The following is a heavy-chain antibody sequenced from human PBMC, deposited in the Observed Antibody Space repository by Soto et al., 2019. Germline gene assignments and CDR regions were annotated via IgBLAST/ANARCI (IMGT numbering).Heavy chain of an antibody. D-gene: IGHD1-7*01. Sequence: VKVSCKASGYTFTSYAMHWVRQAPGQRLEWMGWINAGNGNTKYSQKFQGRVTITRDTSASTAYMELSSLRSEDTAVYYCAILTITGTTTVDYWGQGTLVTVSS. CDR1: GYTFTSYA. J-gene: IGHJ4*02. V-gene: IGHV1-3*01. CDR2: INAGNGNT. CDR3: AILTITGTTTVDY.